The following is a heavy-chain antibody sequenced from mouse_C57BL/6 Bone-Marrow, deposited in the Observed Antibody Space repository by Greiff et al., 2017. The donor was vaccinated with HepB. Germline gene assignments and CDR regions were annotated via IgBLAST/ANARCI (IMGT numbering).Heavy chain of an antibody. CDR1: GYTFTSYG. V-gene: IGHV1-81*01. CDR3: AREGITTVVPYAMDY. CDR2: IYPRSGNT. D-gene: IGHD1-1*01. J-gene: IGHJ4*01. Sequence: QVQLKQSGAELARPGASVKLSCKASGYTFTSYGISWVKQRTGQGLEWIGEIYPRSGNTYYNEKFKGKATLTADKSSSTAYSELRSLTSEDSAVYFCAREGITTVVPYAMDYWGQGTSVTVSS.